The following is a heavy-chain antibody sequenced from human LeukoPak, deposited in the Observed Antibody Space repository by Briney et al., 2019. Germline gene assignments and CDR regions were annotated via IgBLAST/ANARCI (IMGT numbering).Heavy chain of an antibody. CDR1: GFTFSSYA. V-gene: IGHV3-23*01. J-gene: IGHJ4*02. CDR2: ISGSDGRT. D-gene: IGHD5-18*01. CDR3: AKAPLDTATGNMYYFDY. Sequence: AGSLRLSSAASGFTFSSYAMSWVRQAQGKGLEWVSAISGSDGRTYYADSVKGRFTISRGNSKNTLYLQMNSLRAEDTAVYYCAKAPLDTATGNMYYFDYWGQGTLVTVSS.